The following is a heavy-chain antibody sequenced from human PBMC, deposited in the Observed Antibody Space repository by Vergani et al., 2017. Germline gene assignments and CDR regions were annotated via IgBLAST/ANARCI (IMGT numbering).Heavy chain of an antibody. CDR2: IYYSGST. CDR3: ARVDYDVWMGGFDP. V-gene: IGHV4-31*03. J-gene: IGHJ5*02. D-gene: IGHD3-3*01. Sequence: QVQLQESGPGLVKPSQTLSLTCTVSGCSISSGGYYWSWIRQHPGKGLEWIGYIYYSGSTYYNPSLKSRVTISVDTSKNQFSLKLSSVTAADTAVYYCARVDYDVWMGGFDPWGQGTLVTVSS. CDR1: GCSISSGGYY.